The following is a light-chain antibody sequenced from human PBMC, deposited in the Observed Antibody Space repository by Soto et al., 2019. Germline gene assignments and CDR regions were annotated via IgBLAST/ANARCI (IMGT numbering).Light chain of an antibody. CDR2: DVS. V-gene: IGLV2-14*01. Sequence: QSALTQPASVSGSPGQSITISCTGTSSDVGGYNYVSWYQQHPGKAPKLMIYDVSSRPSGVSNRFSGSKSGNTASLTISGLQAEDDADYYCSSYTSSSTVVVFGGGTKLTVL. CDR3: SSYTSSSTVVV. CDR1: SSDVGGYNY. J-gene: IGLJ3*02.